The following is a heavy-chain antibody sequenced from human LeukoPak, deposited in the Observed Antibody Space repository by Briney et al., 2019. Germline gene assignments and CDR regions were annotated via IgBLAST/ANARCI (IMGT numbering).Heavy chain of an antibody. J-gene: IGHJ4*02. V-gene: IGHV3-73*01. D-gene: IGHD3-16*01. CDR2: IRSKANSYAT. CDR3: TRHASFGGEGN. Sequence: GGSLRLSCAASEVTFSGSAMHWVRQASGKGLEWVGRIRSKANSYATAYAASVKGRFTISRDDSKNTAYLQMNSLKTEDTAVYYCTRHASFGGEGNWGQGTLVTVSS. CDR1: EVTFSGSA.